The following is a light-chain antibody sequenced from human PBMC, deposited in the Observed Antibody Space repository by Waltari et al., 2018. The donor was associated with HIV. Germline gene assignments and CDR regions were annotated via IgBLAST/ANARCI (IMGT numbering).Light chain of an antibody. J-gene: IGKJ2*01. Sequence: ENVLTQSPGTLSLSPGERATLPCRASQSVSSSYFAWYQRKPGQAPRLLIYGVSTRATGIPDRFSGSGSGTDFTLTISRLEPEDFAVYDCQQYSTIPHTFGQGTKLEIK. CDR3: QQYSTIPHT. CDR1: QSVSSSY. CDR2: GVS. V-gene: IGKV3-20*01.